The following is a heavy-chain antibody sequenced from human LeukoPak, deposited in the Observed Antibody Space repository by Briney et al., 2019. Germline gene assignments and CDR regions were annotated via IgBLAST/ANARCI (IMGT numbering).Heavy chain of an antibody. CDR1: RFTFSSYA. D-gene: IGHD6-13*01. CDR3: AHSSSWYVDY. J-gene: IGHJ4*02. V-gene: IGHV3-23*01. Sequence: PGGSLRLSCAASRFTFSSYAMSWVRQAPGKGLEWVSAISGSGGSTYYADSVKGRFTISRDNSKNTLYLQMNSLRAEDTAVYYCAHSSSWYVDYWGQGTLVTVSS. CDR2: ISGSGGST.